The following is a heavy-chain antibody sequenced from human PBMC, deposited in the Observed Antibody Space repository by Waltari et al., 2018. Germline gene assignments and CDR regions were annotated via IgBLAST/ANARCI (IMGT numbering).Heavy chain of an antibody. J-gene: IGHJ4*02. CDR2: IIPILGTT. V-gene: IGHV1-69*04. D-gene: IGHD6-13*01. CDR3: ARDRGVAAAASYYFDS. Sequence: QVQLVQSGADVKEPTSSVKVSCKTSGGPLSRFGFSWVRQAPGQGLEWMGRIIPILGTTNSAQSFQGRVTITADKSTSTVYMELRSLKFEDTAVYYCARDRGVAAAASYYFDSWGQGTLVTVSS. CDR1: GGPLSRFG.